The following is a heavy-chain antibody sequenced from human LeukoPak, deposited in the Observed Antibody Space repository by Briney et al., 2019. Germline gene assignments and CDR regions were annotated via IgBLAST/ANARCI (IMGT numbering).Heavy chain of an antibody. CDR3: VRSPRSGDF. CDR1: GFSLSNYW. V-gene: IGHV3-74*01. J-gene: IGHJ4*02. Sequence: QAGGSLRLSCAASGFSLSNYWMHWVSQAPGKGLMWVSQISPDGSQTFYADSVKGRFTISRDNAKNTLFLQMDSLRAEDTALYYCVRSPRSGDFWGQGTLVTVSS. CDR2: ISPDGSQT.